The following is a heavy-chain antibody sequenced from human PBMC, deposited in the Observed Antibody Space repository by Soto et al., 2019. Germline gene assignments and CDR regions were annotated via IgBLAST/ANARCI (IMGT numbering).Heavy chain of an antibody. D-gene: IGHD6-6*01. CDR3: ARAPKVSGSSQTRPDF. CDR2: ISQSGNT. J-gene: IGHJ4*02. V-gene: IGHV4-34*01. Sequence: NRSETLSLTXSIYSGSFGGYYWSWIRQPHGKGLEWIGEISQSGNTNYRPSLKGRVSISIDTSKKQFSLNLASVSAADTAVYYRARAPKVSGSSQTRPDFWGQGTLVTVSS. CDR1: SGSFGGYY.